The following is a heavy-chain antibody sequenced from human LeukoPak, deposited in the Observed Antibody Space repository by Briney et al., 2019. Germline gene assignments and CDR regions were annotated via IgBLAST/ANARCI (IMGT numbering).Heavy chain of an antibody. D-gene: IGHD2-2*01. Sequence: ASVKVSCKASGGTFSSYAIGWVRQAPGQGLEWMGRIIPILGVANYAQKFQGRVTMTRNTSISTAYMELSNLRSEDTAVYYCARGDLIVPAAIYYYYYGMDVWGQGTTVTVSS. V-gene: IGHV1-69*04. CDR3: ARGDLIVPAAIYYYYYGMDV. CDR2: IIPILGVA. CDR1: GGTFSSYA. J-gene: IGHJ6*02.